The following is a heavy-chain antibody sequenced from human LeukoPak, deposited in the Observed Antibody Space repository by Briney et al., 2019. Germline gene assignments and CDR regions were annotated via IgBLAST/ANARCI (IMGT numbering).Heavy chain of an antibody. CDR2: IIPIFGTA. Sequence: SVKVSCKASGGTFSSYAISWVRQAPGQGLEWMGGIIPIFGTANYAQKFQGRVTITADESTSTAYMELSSPRSEDTAVYYCARVARSYYDSSGYYYFDYWGQGTLVTVSS. CDR3: ARVARSYYDSSGYYYFDY. V-gene: IGHV1-69*13. J-gene: IGHJ4*02. CDR1: GGTFSSYA. D-gene: IGHD3-22*01.